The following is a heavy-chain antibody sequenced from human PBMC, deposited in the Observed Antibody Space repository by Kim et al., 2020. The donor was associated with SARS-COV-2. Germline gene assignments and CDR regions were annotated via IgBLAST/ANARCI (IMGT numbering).Heavy chain of an antibody. V-gene: IGHV3-64D*09. J-gene: IGHJ4*02. CDR2: ISSNGGST. Sequence: GGSLRLSCSASGFTFSSYAMHWVRQAPGKGLEYVSAISSNGGSTYYADSVKGRFTIPRDNSKNTLYLQMSSLRAEDTAVYYCVKDHRYYDSSGLLDYWGQGTLVTVSS. CDR1: GFTFSSYA. D-gene: IGHD3-22*01. CDR3: VKDHRYYDSSGLLDY.